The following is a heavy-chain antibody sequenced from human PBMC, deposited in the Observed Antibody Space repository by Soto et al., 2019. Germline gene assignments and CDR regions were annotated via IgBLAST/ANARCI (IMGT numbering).Heavy chain of an antibody. CDR1: GFTFSSYG. D-gene: IGHD5-18*01. CDR3: ARERSYGTHFDF. Sequence: GGSLRLSCAASGFTFSSYGMHWVRQAPGEGLEWVALIWNDGSSKYYADSVKGRLTISRDNSKDTLYLQMNSLRAEDTAVYYCARERSYGTHFDFWGQGTLVTGSS. J-gene: IGHJ4*02. CDR2: IWNDGSSK. V-gene: IGHV3-33*01.